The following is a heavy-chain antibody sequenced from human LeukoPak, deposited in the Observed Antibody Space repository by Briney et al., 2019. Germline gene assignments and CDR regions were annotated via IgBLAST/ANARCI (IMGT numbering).Heavy chain of an antibody. CDR2: IIPIFGTA. CDR1: GGTFSSYA. CDR3: ARDRVMVAATRVVPYNWFDP. V-gene: IGHV1-69*05. J-gene: IGHJ5*02. D-gene: IGHD2-15*01. Sequence: ASVKVSCKASGGTFSSYAISWVRQAPGQGLEWMGGIIPIFGTANYAQKFQGRVTITTDESTSTAYMELSSLRSEDTAVYSCARDRVMVAATRVVPYNWFDPWGQGTLVTVSS.